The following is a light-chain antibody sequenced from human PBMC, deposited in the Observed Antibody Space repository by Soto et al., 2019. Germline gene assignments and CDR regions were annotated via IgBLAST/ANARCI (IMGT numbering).Light chain of an antibody. CDR1: SSDVGRYNY. V-gene: IGLV2-8*01. Sequence: QSVLTQPPSASGSPGQSVNISCTGTSSDVGRYNYVSWYQQHPGKAPKLMIYEVSRRPSGVPDRFSGSKSGNTASLTVSGLQAEDEADYYCSSYAGSNNLVFGGGTQLTVL. CDR2: EVS. J-gene: IGLJ2*01. CDR3: SSYAGSNNLV.